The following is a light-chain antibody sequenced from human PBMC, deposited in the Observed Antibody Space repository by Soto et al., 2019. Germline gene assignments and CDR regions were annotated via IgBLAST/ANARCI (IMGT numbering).Light chain of an antibody. CDR1: QSISSW. Sequence: DIQMTQSPSTLSASVGDRVTITCRASQSISSWLAWYQQKPGKAPKVLIYDASNLESGVPSRFSGSGSGTEFTLTISILQPDDSATYYFQEYSSFFSFGGGTKVDIK. CDR2: DAS. V-gene: IGKV1-5*01. J-gene: IGKJ4*01. CDR3: QEYSSFFS.